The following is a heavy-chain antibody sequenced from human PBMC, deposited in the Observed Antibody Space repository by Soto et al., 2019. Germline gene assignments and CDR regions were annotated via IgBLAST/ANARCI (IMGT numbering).Heavy chain of an antibody. CDR1: GYTFTSYG. CDR3: ANIADCSITTCSFPSRLPIRGYYYYYGMDV. D-gene: IGHD2-2*01. J-gene: IGHJ6*02. V-gene: IGHV1-18*01. Sequence: QVRLVQSAAEVKKPGASVKVSCKASGYTFTSYGISWVRQAPGQGLEWMGWISGYNGNTNLAQKLQGRVTMTTDTATSTALMELKSLRSDYTDVYYCANIADCSITTCSFPSRLPIRGYYYYYGMDVWGQGTTVTVSS. CDR2: ISGYNGNT.